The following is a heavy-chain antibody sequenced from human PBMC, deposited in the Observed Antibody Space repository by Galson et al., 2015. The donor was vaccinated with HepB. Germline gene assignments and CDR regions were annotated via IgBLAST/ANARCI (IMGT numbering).Heavy chain of an antibody. J-gene: IGHJ4*02. V-gene: IGHV1-69*02. CDR1: GGTFSSYT. CDR2: IIPILGIV. Sequence: SVKVSCKASGGTFSSYTISWVRQAPGQGLEWMGRIIPILGIVNYAQKFQGRVTITADKSTSTAYMELSSLRSEDTAVYYCASGSCGGDCYLGYWGQGTLVTVSS. D-gene: IGHD2-21*02. CDR3: ASGSCGGDCYLGY.